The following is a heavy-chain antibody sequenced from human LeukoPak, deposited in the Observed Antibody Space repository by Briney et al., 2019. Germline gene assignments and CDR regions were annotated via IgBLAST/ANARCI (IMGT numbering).Heavy chain of an antibody. D-gene: IGHD2/OR15-2a*01. J-gene: IGHJ4*02. CDR1: GFTFSSYA. CDR3: TRVSTTDDY. CDR2: ISYDGSNK. Sequence: GGSLRLSCAASGFTFSSYAMHWVRQAPGKGLEWVAVISYDGSNKYYADSVKGRFTISRDNAKNTLYLQMDSLRAEDTAVYYCTRVSTTDDYWGQGTLVTVSS. V-gene: IGHV3-30*04.